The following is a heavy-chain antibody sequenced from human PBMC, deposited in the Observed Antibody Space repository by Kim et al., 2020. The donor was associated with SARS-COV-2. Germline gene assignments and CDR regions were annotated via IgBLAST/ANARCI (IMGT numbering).Heavy chain of an antibody. J-gene: IGHJ6*03. V-gene: IGHV4-34*01. CDR2: MNHSGGT. CDR1: GGSFSGYY. D-gene: IGHD4-4*01. Sequence: SETLSLTCALYGGSFSGYYWNWIRQPPGKGLEWIGEMNHSGGTTYNPSLESRLTISVDTSKKQFSLKLSSVTAADAAVYFCARGSAGSRVTTPHYNFMDVWGKGTTVTVS. CDR3: ARGSAGSRVTTPHYNFMDV.